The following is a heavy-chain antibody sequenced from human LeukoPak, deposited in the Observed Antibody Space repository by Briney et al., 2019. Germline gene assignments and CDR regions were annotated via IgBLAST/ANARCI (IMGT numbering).Heavy chain of an antibody. J-gene: IGHJ4*02. V-gene: IGHV3-21*01. CDR3: ARGSSIAARYFDY. Sequence: GGSLRLSCAASEFTFSSYSMNWVRQAPGKRLEWVSSISSSCSYIYYADSVKGRFTISRDNAKNSLYLQMNSLRAEDTAVYYCARGSSIAARYFDYWGQGTLVTVSS. D-gene: IGHD6-6*01. CDR2: ISSSCSYI. CDR1: EFTFSSYS.